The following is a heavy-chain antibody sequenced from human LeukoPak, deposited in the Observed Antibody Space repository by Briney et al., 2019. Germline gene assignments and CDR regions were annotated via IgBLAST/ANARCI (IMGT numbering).Heavy chain of an antibody. CDR2: ISAYNGNT. D-gene: IGHD3-10*01. J-gene: IGHJ4*02. Sequence: ASVKVSCEASGYTFTSYGISWVRQAPGQGLEWMGWISAYNGNTNYAQKLQGRVTMTTDTSTSTAYMELRSLRSDDTAVYYCARSYGGAPRPLIDYWGQGTLVTVSS. CDR3: ARSYGGAPRPLIDY. V-gene: IGHV1-18*01. CDR1: GYTFTSYG.